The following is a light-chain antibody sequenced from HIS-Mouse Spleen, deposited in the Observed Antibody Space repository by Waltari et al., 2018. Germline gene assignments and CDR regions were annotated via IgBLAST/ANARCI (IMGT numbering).Light chain of an antibody. Sequence: QSALTQPASVSGSPGQSITISCTGTSSDVGSYNLVSWYQQHPGKAPQLMIYEGSKRPSGVSNRVSGSKAGTTASLTISGLQAEDEADYYCCSYAGSSTWVFGGGTKLTVL. J-gene: IGLJ3*02. CDR2: EGS. CDR1: SSDVGSYNL. V-gene: IGLV2-23*01. CDR3: CSYAGSSTWV.